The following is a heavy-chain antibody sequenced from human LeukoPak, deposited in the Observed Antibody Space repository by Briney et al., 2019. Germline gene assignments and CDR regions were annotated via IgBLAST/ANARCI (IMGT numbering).Heavy chain of an antibody. D-gene: IGHD6-13*01. CDR1: GGSFSGYY. CDR2: INHSGST. CDR3: ASGIKQQLLAYHFDY. Sequence: SETLSLTCAVYGGSFSGYYWSWIRQPPGKGLEWIGEINHSGSTNYNPSLKSRVTISVDTSKNQFSLKLSSVTAADTAVYYCASGIKQQLLAYHFDYWGQGTLVTVSS. V-gene: IGHV4-34*01. J-gene: IGHJ4*02.